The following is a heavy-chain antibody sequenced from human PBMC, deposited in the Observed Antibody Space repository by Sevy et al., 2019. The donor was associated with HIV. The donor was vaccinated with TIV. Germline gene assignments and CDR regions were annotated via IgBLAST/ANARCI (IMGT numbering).Heavy chain of an antibody. CDR3: ASDSVVAAPFDY. CDR2: IWYDGSNK. J-gene: IGHJ4*02. V-gene: IGHV3-33*08. Sequence: GGSLRLSCAASGFTFSSYGMHWVRQAPGKGLEWVAVIWYDGSNKYYADSVKGRFNISRDNSKNTLYLQMNSLRAEDTAVYYCASDSVVAAPFDYWGQGTLVTVSS. D-gene: IGHD2-15*01. CDR1: GFTFSSYG.